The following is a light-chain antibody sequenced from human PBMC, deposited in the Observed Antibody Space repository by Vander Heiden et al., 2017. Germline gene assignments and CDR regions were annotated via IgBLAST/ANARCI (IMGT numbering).Light chain of an antibody. Sequence: EIVLTQSPGTLSLSPGATATLPCRARQSVDTTYVAWYQQKAGQAPRLLIYETSRRATGIPDSFSGSGSGTDFTLPISRLEPEDFALYYCQQYGSSPFTFGPGTKVDI. CDR2: ETS. CDR3: QQYGSSPFT. J-gene: IGKJ3*01. CDR1: QSVDTTY. V-gene: IGKV3-20*01.